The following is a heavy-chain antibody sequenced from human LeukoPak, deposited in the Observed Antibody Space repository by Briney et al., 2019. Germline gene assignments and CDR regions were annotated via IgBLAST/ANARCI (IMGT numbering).Heavy chain of an antibody. V-gene: IGHV3-30-3*01. D-gene: IGHD4-23*01. CDR3: AKDSRTTVVPGGAFDI. CDR2: ISYDGSNK. J-gene: IGHJ3*02. Sequence: PGGSLRLSCAASGFTFSSYAMHWVRQAPGKGLEWVAVISYDGSNKYYADSVKGRFTISRDNSKNTLYLQMNSLRAEDTAVYYCAKDSRTTVVPGGAFDIWGQGTMVTVSS. CDR1: GFTFSSYA.